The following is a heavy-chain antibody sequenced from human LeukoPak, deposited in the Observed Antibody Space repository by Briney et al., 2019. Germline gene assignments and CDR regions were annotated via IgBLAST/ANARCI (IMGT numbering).Heavy chain of an antibody. V-gene: IGHV4-39*01. D-gene: IGHD6-19*01. CDR1: GGSISTSSFY. J-gene: IGHJ3*02. Sequence: SETLSLTCTVSGGSISTSSFYWGWIRQPPGKGQEWLGSIYYSGSTYYNPSLKSRVTISVDTSKKQFSLKLSSVTAADTATYYCARPIAVTGSDAFDIWGQGTMVTVSS. CDR2: IYYSGST. CDR3: ARPIAVTGSDAFDI.